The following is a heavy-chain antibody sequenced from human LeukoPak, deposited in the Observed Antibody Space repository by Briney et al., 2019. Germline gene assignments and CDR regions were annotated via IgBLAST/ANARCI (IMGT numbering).Heavy chain of an antibody. J-gene: IGHJ4*02. CDR2: IGSSNSYT. CDR3: ARDQLVYTRGSYYYYFDY. CDR1: GFTFSDHY. V-gene: IGHV3-11*06. D-gene: IGHD1-26*01. Sequence: PGGSLRLSCAASGFTFSDHYMSWIRQAPGKGLEWVSHIGSSNSYTNYADSVKGRFTISRDNAKNSLYLQMNSLRGEDTAVYYCARDQLVYTRGSYYYYFDYWGQGTLVTVSS.